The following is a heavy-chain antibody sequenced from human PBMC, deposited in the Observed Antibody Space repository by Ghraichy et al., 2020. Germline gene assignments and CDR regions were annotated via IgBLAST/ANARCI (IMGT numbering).Heavy chain of an antibody. D-gene: IGHD6-25*01. Sequence: GSLRLSCAASGFTFSSYAMSWVRQAPGKGLEWVSAISGSGGSTYYADSVKGRFTISRDNSKNTLYLQMNSLRAEDTAVYYCAKDPRRQSWFDPWGQGTLVTVSS. CDR3: AKDPRRQSWFDP. CDR2: ISGSGGST. CDR1: GFTFSSYA. J-gene: IGHJ5*02. V-gene: IGHV3-23*01.